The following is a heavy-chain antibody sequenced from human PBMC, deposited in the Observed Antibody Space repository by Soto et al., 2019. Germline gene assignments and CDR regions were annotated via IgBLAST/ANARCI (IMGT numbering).Heavy chain of an antibody. V-gene: IGHV4-59*01. CDR3: ARGEVVVIQSNWYFDL. CDR2: IYYSGST. J-gene: IGHJ2*01. CDR1: GGSISSYY. D-gene: IGHD3-22*01. Sequence: QVQLQESGPGLVKPSETLSLTCTVSGGSISSYYWSWIRQPPGKGLEWIGYIYYSGSTNYNPSLKSRVTISVDTSKNQFSLKLSSVTAADTAVYYCARGEVVVIQSNWYFDLWGRGTLVTVSS.